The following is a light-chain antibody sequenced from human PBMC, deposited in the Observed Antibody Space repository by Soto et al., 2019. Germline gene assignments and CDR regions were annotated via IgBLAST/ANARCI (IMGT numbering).Light chain of an antibody. V-gene: IGLV2-11*01. CDR3: CSYAGSFIFV. CDR2: DVS. Sequence: QSVLTQPRSVSGSPGQSVTISCTGTSSDIGNYNYVSWYQQYPGKAPKLIIYDVSKRPSGIPDRFFGSKFGNTASLTISGLQAEDEADYYCCSYAGSFIFVFGTGTK. J-gene: IGLJ1*01. CDR1: SSDIGNYNY.